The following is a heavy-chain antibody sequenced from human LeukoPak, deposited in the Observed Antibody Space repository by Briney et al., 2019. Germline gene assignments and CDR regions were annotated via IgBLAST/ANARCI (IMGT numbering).Heavy chain of an antibody. J-gene: IGHJ3*02. CDR1: GGSISSYY. D-gene: IGHD6-6*01. Sequence: PSETLSLTCTVSGGSISSYYWSWIRQPPGKGLEWIGYIYYSGSTNYNPSLKSRVTMSVDTSKNQFSLKLSSVTAADTAVYYCASLTKEQLVRGFYAFDIWGQGTMVTVSS. CDR2: IYYSGST. V-gene: IGHV4-59*01. CDR3: ASLTKEQLVRGFYAFDI.